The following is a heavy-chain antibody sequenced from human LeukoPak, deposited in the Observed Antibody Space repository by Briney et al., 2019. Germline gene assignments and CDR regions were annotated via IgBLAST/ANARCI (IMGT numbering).Heavy chain of an antibody. D-gene: IGHD6-13*01. CDR2: IYYSGST. CDR1: GGSISSYY. CDR3: ARPRQQLVPYGMDV. V-gene: IGHV4-39*01. J-gene: IGHJ6*02. Sequence: SETLSLTCTVSGGSISSYYWGWIRQPPGKGLEWIGSIYYSGSTYYNPSLKSRVTISVDTSKNQFSLKLSSVTAADTAVYYCARPRQQLVPYGMDVWGQGTTVTVSS.